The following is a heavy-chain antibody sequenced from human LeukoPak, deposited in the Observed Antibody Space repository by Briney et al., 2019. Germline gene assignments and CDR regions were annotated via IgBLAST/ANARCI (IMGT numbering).Heavy chain of an antibody. CDR2: IYYSGST. D-gene: IGHD3-16*01. J-gene: IGHJ4*02. CDR1: GGSISSYY. V-gene: IGHV4-59*01. Sequence: SETLSLTCTVSGGSISSYYWSWIRQPPGKGLEWIGYIYYSGSTNYNPSLKSRVTISVDTSKNQFSLKLSSVTTADTAVYYCARGRWGTGDYWGQGTLVTVSS. CDR3: ARGRWGTGDY.